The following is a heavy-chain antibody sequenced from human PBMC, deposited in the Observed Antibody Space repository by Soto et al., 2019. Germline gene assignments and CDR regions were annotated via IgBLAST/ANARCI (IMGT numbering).Heavy chain of an antibody. CDR1: GFTFSSVW. J-gene: IGHJ5*02. V-gene: IGHV3-74*01. D-gene: IGHD4-17*01. CDR2: ASPDGTST. CDR3: TRRGCGDYFLFDL. Sequence: EVQLVESGGGLVQPGGSLRLSCAASGFTFSSVWMHWLRQAPGKGLEWVSRASPDGTSTSYADSVKGRFTISRDNAKNTRLMQMNRLRDEDTAVYYCTRRGCGDYFLFDLWGQGTTVTVSS.